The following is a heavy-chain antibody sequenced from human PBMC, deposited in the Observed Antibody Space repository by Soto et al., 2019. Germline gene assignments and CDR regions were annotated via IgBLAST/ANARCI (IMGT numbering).Heavy chain of an antibody. V-gene: IGHV1-46*01. CDR2: INPSGGST. CDR3: ARGPNYDFWSGYLTSHPPDY. J-gene: IGHJ4*02. D-gene: IGHD3-3*01. Sequence: ASVKVSCKASGYTFTSYYMHWVRQAPGQGLECMGIINPSGGSTSYAQKFQGRVTMTRDTSTSTVYMELSSLRSEDTAVYYCARGPNYDFWSGYLTSHPPDYWGQGTLVTVSS. CDR1: GYTFTSYY.